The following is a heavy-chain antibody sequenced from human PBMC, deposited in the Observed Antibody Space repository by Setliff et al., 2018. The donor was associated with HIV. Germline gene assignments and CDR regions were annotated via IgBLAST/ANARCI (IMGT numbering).Heavy chain of an antibody. D-gene: IGHD3-16*01. CDR1: GGSTDSGSYY. V-gene: IGHV4-39*02. CDR3: ARDGGSSGVYSVLGYSDY. J-gene: IGHJ4*02. CDR2: MYYTGST. Sequence: PSETLSLTCTVSGGSTDSGSYYWAWIRQPPGKGLEWIGSMYYTGSTYYNPSLKSRVTISIDTSKNQFSLKLNSVTAADTAMYYCARDGGSSGVYSVLGYSDYWGPGTLVTVSS.